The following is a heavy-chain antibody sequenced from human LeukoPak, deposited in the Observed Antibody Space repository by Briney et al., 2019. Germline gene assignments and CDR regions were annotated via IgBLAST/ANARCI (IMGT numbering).Heavy chain of an antibody. V-gene: IGHV3-30*18. J-gene: IGHJ5*02. CDR2: ISYDGSNK. CDR1: GFTFSSYG. D-gene: IGHD6-13*01. CDR3: AKYRSLGAAGTRWFDP. Sequence: GGSLRLSCAASGFTFSSYGMHWVRQAPGKGLEWVAVISYDGSNKYYADSVKGRFTISRDNSKNTLYLQMNSLRAEDTAVYYCAKYRSLGAAGTRWFDPWGQGTLVTVSS.